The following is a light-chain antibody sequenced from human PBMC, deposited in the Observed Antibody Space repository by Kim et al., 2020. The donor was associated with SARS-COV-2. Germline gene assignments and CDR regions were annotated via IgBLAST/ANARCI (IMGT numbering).Light chain of an antibody. CDR2: GKN. Sequence: LEQTVRITCQGDSLRSYYASWYQQKPGQAPVLVIYGKNNRPSGIPDRFSGSSSGNTASLTITGAQAEDEADYYCNSRDSSGNHRGVFGTGTKVTVL. CDR3: NSRDSSGNHRGV. CDR1: SLRSYY. J-gene: IGLJ1*01. V-gene: IGLV3-19*01.